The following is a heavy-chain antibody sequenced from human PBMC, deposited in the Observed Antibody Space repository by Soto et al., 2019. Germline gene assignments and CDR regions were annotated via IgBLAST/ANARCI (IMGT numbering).Heavy chain of an antibody. CDR2: IYYSGST. CDR1: GGSISSGDYY. J-gene: IGHJ6*02. CDR3: ARDLGGYCTNGVCYYYYYGMDV. V-gene: IGHV4-30-4*01. Sequence: SETLSLTCTVSGGSISSGDYYWSRIRQPPGKGLEWIGYIYYSGSTYYNPSLKSRVTISVDTSKNQFSLKLSSVTAADTAVYYCARDLGGYCTNGVCYYYYYGMDVWGQGTTVTVSS. D-gene: IGHD2-8*01.